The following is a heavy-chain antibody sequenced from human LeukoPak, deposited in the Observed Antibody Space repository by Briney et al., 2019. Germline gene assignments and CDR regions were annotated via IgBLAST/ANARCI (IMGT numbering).Heavy chain of an antibody. CDR1: GGSFSGYY. V-gene: IGHV4-34*01. CDR3: ARGGLTMVRGVTNREYYFDY. J-gene: IGHJ4*02. Sequence: SETLSLTCAVYGGSFSGYYWSWIRQPPGKGLEWIGGINHSGSTNYNPSLKSRVTISVDTSKNQFSLKLSSVTAADTAVYYCARGGLTMVRGVTNREYYFDYWGQGTLVTVSS. CDR2: INHSGST. D-gene: IGHD3-10*01.